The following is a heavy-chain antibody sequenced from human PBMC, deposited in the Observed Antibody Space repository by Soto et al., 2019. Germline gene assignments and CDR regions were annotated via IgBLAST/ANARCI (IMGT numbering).Heavy chain of an antibody. D-gene: IGHD5-18*01. J-gene: IGHJ6*02. CDR1: GGSISSYY. Sequence: SETLSLTCTVSGGSISSYYWSWIRQPPGKGLEWIGYIYYSGSTNYNPSLKSRVTISVDTSKNQFSLKLSSVTAADTAVYYCAGRRGYSYGYAGYYYYGMDVWGQGTTVTVS. CDR2: IYYSGST. V-gene: IGHV4-59*01. CDR3: AGRRGYSYGYAGYYYYGMDV.